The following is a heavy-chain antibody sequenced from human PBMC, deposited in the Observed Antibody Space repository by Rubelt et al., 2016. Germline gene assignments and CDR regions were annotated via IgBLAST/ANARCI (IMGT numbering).Heavy chain of an antibody. Sequence: QVQLVQSGAEVKKPGASVKVSCKASGYTFTSYGISWVRQAPGQGLEWMGWISAYNGNTNYAQKRQVRVTMATDTSTSTAYMELRSLRSDDTAVYYCARDPLPVRGVIMTPTHWGQGTLVTVSS. D-gene: IGHD3-10*01. CDR1: GYTFTSYG. V-gene: IGHV1-18*01. J-gene: IGHJ4*02. CDR3: ARDPLPVRGVIMTPTH. CDR2: ISAYNGNT.